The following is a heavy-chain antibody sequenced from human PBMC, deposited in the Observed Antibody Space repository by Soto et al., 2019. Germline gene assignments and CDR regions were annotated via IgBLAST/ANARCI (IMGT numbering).Heavy chain of an antibody. D-gene: IGHD6-19*01. J-gene: IGHJ4*02. CDR1: GGSFSGYY. CDR2: INHSGST. CDR3: ARAATLSIAVAGTRTYYFDY. V-gene: IGHV4-34*01. Sequence: PSETLSLTCAVYGGSFSGYYWSWIRQPPGKGLEWIGEINHSGSTNYNPSLKSRVTISVDTSKNQFSLKLSSVTAADTAVYYCARAATLSIAVAGTRTYYFDYWGQGTLVTVSS.